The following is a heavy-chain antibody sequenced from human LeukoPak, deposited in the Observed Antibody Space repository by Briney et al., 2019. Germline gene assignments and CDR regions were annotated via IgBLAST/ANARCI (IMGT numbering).Heavy chain of an antibody. D-gene: IGHD3-22*01. Sequence: PSETLSLTCTVSGGSISSSSYYWGWIRQPPGKGLEWIGSIYYSGSTYYNPSLKSRVTISVDTSKNQFSLKLSSVTAADTAVYYCARGLYDSSGYYQYYFDYWGQGTLVTVSS. CDR3: ARGLYDSSGYYQYYFDY. CDR1: GGSISSSSYY. CDR2: IYYSGST. J-gene: IGHJ4*02. V-gene: IGHV4-39*01.